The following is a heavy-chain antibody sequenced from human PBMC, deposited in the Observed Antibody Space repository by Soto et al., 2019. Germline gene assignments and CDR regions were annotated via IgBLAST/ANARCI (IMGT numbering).Heavy chain of an antibody. J-gene: IGHJ6*02. CDR2: IYYSGST. V-gene: IGHV4-31*03. Sequence: SETLSLTCTVSGGSISSGGYYWSWIRQHPGKGLEWIGYIYYSGSTYYNPSLKSRVTISVDTSKNQFSLKLSSVTAADTAVYYCARSGGIAVAGTPYGMGVWGQGTTVTVSS. D-gene: IGHD6-19*01. CDR1: GGSISSGGYY. CDR3: ARSGGIAVAGTPYGMGV.